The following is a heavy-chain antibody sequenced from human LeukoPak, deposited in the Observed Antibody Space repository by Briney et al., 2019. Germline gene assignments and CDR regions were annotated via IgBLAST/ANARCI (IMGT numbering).Heavy chain of an antibody. V-gene: IGHV3-20*04. CDR2: INWNGGST. CDR1: GVTFDDYG. D-gene: IGHD6-13*01. Sequence: GGSLRLSCAASGVTFDDYGMSWVRHAPGKGLEWVSGINWNGGSTGYADSVKGRFTISRDNAKNSLYLQVNSLRAEDTALYYCARGTLIAAATDFDYWGQGTLVTVSS. CDR3: ARGTLIAAATDFDY. J-gene: IGHJ4*02.